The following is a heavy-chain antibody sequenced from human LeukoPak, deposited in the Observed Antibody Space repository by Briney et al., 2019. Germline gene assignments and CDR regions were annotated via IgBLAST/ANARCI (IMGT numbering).Heavy chain of an antibody. V-gene: IGHV3-23*01. J-gene: IGHJ6*04. D-gene: IGHD3-10*01. CDR3: AKGELLWFGESRLWDV. CDR1: GFTFSSYA. Sequence: GGSLRLSCAASGFTFSSYAMSWVRQAPGKGLEWVSAISGSGGSTYYADSVKGRFTISRDNSKNTLYLQMNNLRAEDTAVYYCAKGELLWFGESRLWDVWGKGTTVTVSS. CDR2: ISGSGGST.